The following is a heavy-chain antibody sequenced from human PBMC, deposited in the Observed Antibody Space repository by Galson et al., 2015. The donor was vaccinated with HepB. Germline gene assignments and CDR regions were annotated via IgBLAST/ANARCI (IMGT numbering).Heavy chain of an antibody. CDR1: GFTFSSYA. CDR3: AKGRQWQRSAYFDH. CDR2: ISGSGGNT. Sequence: SLRLSCAASGFTFSSYAMNWVRQAPGKGLEWVSAISGSGGNTYYSDSVKGRFTISRDNSKNTLYLQMNSLRAEDTAVYYCAKGRQWQRSAYFDHWGQGTLVTVSS. D-gene: IGHD5-12*01. V-gene: IGHV3-23*01. J-gene: IGHJ4*02.